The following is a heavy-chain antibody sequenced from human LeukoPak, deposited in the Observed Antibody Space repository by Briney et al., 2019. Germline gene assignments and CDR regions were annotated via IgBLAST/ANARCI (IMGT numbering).Heavy chain of an antibody. Sequence: PGGSLRLSCAASGFTFSTYAMSWVRQAPGKGLEWVSSIRGSDGSTYYADSVKGRFAISRDNSKNTLYLQMNSLRAEDTAVYYCAKDAYGDYGGLDYWGQGTLVTVSS. CDR3: AKDAYGDYGGLDY. CDR2: IRGSDGST. J-gene: IGHJ4*02. CDR1: GFTFSTYA. V-gene: IGHV3-23*01. D-gene: IGHD4-17*01.